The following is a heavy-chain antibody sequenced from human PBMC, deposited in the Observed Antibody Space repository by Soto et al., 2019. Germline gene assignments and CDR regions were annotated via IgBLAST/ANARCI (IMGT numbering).Heavy chain of an antibody. CDR3: ARGVAGTSYYYYYGMDV. D-gene: IGHD6-19*01. CDR2: IYYSGST. J-gene: IGHJ6*02. V-gene: IGHV4-31*03. Sequence: PSETLSLTCTVSGGSISSGGYYWSWTRQHPGKGLEWIGYIYYSGSTYYNPSLKSRVTISVDTSKNQFSLKLSSVTAADTAVYYCARGVAGTSYYYYYGMDVWGQGTTVTV. CDR1: GGSISSGGYY.